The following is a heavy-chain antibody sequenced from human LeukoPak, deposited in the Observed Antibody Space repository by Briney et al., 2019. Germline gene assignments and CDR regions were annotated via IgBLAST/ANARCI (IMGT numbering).Heavy chain of an antibody. D-gene: IGHD5-24*01. Sequence: GGSLRLSCAASGFTVSSNYMSWVRQAPCKGLEWVSVIYSGGSTYYADSVKGRFTISRDNSKNTLYLQMNSLRAEDTAVYYCARAPDGYNFDYWGQGTLVTVSS. V-gene: IGHV3-66*01. J-gene: IGHJ4*02. CDR3: ARAPDGYNFDY. CDR1: GFTVSSNY. CDR2: IYSGGST.